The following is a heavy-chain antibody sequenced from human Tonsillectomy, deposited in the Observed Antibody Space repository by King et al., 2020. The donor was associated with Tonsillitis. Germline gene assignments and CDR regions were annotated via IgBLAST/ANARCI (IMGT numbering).Heavy chain of an antibody. CDR1: GFTFSSYW. J-gene: IGHJ5*02. CDR3: ARVETAMAGVFDP. V-gene: IGHV3-74*01. D-gene: IGHD5-18*01. CDR2: IKSDGSNT. Sequence: EVQLVESGGGLVQPGGSLRLSCAASGFTFSSYWMHWVRQAPGEGLVWVSRIKSDGSNTRYADSVKGRFTIYRDNAKNTLYLQMNSLRAEDTAVYYCARVETAMAGVFDPWGQGTLVTVSS.